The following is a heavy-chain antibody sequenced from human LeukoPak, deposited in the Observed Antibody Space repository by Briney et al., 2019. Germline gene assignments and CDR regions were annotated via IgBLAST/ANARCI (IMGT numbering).Heavy chain of an antibody. D-gene: IGHD3-3*01. CDR3: AKLGVAVDYCFDY. J-gene: IGHJ4*02. V-gene: IGHV3-30*02. Sequence: SVKGRFTISRDNSKNTLNLQMNSLRPEDTAIYYCAKLGVAVDYCFDYWGQGTLVTVSS.